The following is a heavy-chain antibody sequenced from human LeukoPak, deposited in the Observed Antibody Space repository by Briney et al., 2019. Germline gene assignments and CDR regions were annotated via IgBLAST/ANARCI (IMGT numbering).Heavy chain of an antibody. Sequence: VASVKVSCKASGGTFSSYAISWVRQAPGQGLEWMGGIIPIFGTANYAQKFQGRVTITADESTSTAYMELSSLRSEDTAVYYCARGGSSSWYGQDYYYYMDVWGKGTTVTVSS. CDR2: IIPIFGTA. J-gene: IGHJ6*03. CDR1: GGTFSSYA. V-gene: IGHV1-69*13. CDR3: ARGGSSSWYGQDYYYYMDV. D-gene: IGHD6-13*01.